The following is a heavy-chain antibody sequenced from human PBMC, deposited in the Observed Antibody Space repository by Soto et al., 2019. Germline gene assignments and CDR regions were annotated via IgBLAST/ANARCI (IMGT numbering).Heavy chain of an antibody. J-gene: IGHJ6*02. CDR3: ARFDYGDYYYGMDV. D-gene: IGHD4-17*01. Sequence: GGSLRLSCAASGFTFSSYWMHWVRQAPGKGLVWVSRINSDGSSTSYADSVKGRFTISRDNAKNTLYLQMNSLRAEDTAVYYCARFDYGDYYYGMDVWGQGTTVTVSS. V-gene: IGHV3-74*01. CDR2: INSDGSST. CDR1: GFTFSSYW.